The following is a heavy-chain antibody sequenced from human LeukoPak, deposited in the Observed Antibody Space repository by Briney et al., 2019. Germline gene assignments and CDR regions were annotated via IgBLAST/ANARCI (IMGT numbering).Heavy chain of an antibody. J-gene: IGHJ4*02. CDR3: ARDRGSVYRSDYFDY. Sequence: GGPLRLSCAASGFTFSSYRMSWVRQAPGKGREWVANIKQDGNEKYYVDSVKGRFTISRDNAKNSLYLQMNSQRAEDTAVYYCARDRGSVYRSDYFDYWGQGTLVTVSS. CDR1: GFTFSSYR. CDR2: IKQDGNEK. D-gene: IGHD3-16*02. V-gene: IGHV3-7*01.